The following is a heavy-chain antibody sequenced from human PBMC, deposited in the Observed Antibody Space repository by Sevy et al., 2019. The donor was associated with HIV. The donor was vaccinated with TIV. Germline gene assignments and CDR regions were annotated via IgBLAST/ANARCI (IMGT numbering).Heavy chain of an antibody. Sequence: SETLSLTCSVSGGSISSGGYFWSWIRQHPGKGLEWIGYISYSGSESTDYNPSLKSRVSISVDTAKNEFSLSVNSVTAADTAVYYCARRPATVPAEVGFDVWGQGTMVTVSS. CDR2: ISYSGSEST. J-gene: IGHJ3*01. CDR1: GGSISSGGYF. CDR3: ARRPATVPAEVGFDV. D-gene: IGHD2-2*01. V-gene: IGHV4-31*03.